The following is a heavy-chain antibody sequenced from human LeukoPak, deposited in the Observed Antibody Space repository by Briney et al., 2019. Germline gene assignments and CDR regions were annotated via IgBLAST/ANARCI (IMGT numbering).Heavy chain of an antibody. D-gene: IGHD6-19*01. Sequence: GESLKISCQDPGSSFTNYWIACVRQLPGKGLEWMGLIYLGDSDTRYSPSFQGQVTISADKFISTAYPQWSSLKASDTAMYYCARHPKFSSGSRWFDPWGQGTLVTVSS. CDR2: IYLGDSDT. V-gene: IGHV5-51*01. CDR1: GSSFTNYW. J-gene: IGHJ5*02. CDR3: ARHPKFSSGSRWFDP.